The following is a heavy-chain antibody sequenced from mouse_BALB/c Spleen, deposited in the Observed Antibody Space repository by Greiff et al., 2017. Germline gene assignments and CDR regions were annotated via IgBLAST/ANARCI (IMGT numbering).Heavy chain of an antibody. Sequence: QVQLKESGPGLVAPSQSLSITCTVSGFSLTSYGVHWVRQPPGKGLEWLGVIWAGGSTNYNSALMSRLSISKDNSKSQVFLKMNSLQTDDTAMYYCARDVGGTGSWFAYWGQGTLVTVSA. CDR2: IWAGGST. V-gene: IGHV2-9*02. J-gene: IGHJ3*01. D-gene: IGHD4-1*01. CDR1: GFSLTSYG. CDR3: ARDVGGTGSWFAY.